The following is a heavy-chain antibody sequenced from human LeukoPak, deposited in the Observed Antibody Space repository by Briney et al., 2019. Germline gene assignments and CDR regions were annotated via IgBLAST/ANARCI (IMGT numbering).Heavy chain of an antibody. V-gene: IGHV4-4*02. J-gene: IGHJ4*02. D-gene: IGHD5-18*01. CDR3: ATLSLYSYGKVDY. CDR1: GASINSSNW. CDR2: IYHSGST. Sequence: SGTLSLTCAVSGASINSSNWWSWVRQSPGKGLEWIGEIYHSGSTNYNPSLKSRVTISVDKSKNQFSLKLSSVTAADTAVYYCATLSLYSYGKVDYWGQGTLVTVSS.